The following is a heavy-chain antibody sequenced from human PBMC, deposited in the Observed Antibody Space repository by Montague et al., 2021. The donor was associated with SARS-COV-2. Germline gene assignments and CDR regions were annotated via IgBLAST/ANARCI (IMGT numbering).Heavy chain of an antibody. CDR3: ARERGPYYFDSSGYHNAFVI. CDR2: LYTSGST. J-gene: IGHJ3*02. Sequence: SETLSLTCAVYGGSFSGYYWSWIRQPAGKGLEWIGRLYTSGSTXXXPSXXXRVTISVDTSKNQFSLKLSSVTAADTAVYYCARERGPYYFDSSGYHNAFVIWGQGTMVTVSS. V-gene: IGHV4-4*07. D-gene: IGHD3-22*01. CDR1: GGSFSGYY.